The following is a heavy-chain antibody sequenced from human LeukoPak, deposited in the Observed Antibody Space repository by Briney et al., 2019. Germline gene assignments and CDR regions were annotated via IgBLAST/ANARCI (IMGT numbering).Heavy chain of an antibody. CDR2: IDPSDSYT. D-gene: IGHD3-22*01. V-gene: IGHV5-10-1*01. CDR1: GCSFTSYW. J-gene: IGHJ4*02. CDR3: ARTYYYDSSGLVPGY. Sequence: GESLKISCKGSGCSFTSYWISWGRQMPGKGLEWMGRIDPSDSYTNYSPSFQGHVTISADKSISTAYLQWSSLKASDTAMYYCARTYYYDSSGLVPGYWGQGTLVSVSS.